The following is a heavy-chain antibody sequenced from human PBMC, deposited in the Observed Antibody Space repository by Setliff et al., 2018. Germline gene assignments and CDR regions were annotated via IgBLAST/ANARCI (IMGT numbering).Heavy chain of an antibody. CDR1: GGTFSSYD. J-gene: IGHJ6*02. Sequence: SVKVSCKASGGTFSSYDISWVPQAPGQGLEWMGGIITIFGTANYAQKFQGRVTITAHESTSTAYLGLSSLRSEDTAVYYCARGATMVRGVIIYYYYYGMDVWGQGTTVTVSS. V-gene: IGHV1-69*13. CDR3: ARGATMVRGVIIYYYYYGMDV. D-gene: IGHD3-10*01. CDR2: IITIFGTA.